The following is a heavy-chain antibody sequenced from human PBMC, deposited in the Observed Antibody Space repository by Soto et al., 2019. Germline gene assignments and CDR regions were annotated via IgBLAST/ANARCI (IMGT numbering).Heavy chain of an antibody. CDR1: GFTFSSYG. CDR2: IWFDGNNK. V-gene: IGHV3-33*01. D-gene: IGHD2-15*01. Sequence: QVQLVESGGGVVQPGRSLRLSCAASGFTFSSYGMHWVRQAPGKGLEWVAIIWFDGNNKFYADSVKGRFTISRDNSMNTLYLQMNSLRAEDTAVYYCARDGSKDCLGGSGGSCYLDYWGQGTLVTVSS. J-gene: IGHJ4*02. CDR3: ARDGSKDCLGGSGGSCYLDY.